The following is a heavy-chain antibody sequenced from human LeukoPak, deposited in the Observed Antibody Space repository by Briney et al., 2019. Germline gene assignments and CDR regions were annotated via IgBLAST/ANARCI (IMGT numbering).Heavy chain of an antibody. D-gene: IGHD1-7*01. CDR3: ARGAAGTTPDYYYFGLDV. CDR2: IYPGDSDT. CDR1: GYRFTDYW. V-gene: IGHV5-51*01. J-gene: IGHJ6*02. Sequence: GESLKISCKGFGYRFTDYWIGWVRQMPGKGLEWMGIIYPGDSDTRYSPSFQGQVTISADKSINTAHLQWSSLKASDTAMYYCARGAAGTTPDYYYFGLDVWGQGTTVRVSS.